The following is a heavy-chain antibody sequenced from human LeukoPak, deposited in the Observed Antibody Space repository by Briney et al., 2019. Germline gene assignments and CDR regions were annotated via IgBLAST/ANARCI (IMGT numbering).Heavy chain of an antibody. CDR1: GFTFSSYA. J-gene: IGHJ6*03. CDR3: AKIRGSPDYYYSIDV. CDR2: ISGSGGST. V-gene: IGHV3-23*01. Sequence: GGSLRLSCAASGFTFSSYAMSWVRQAPGKGLEWVSAISGSGGSTYYADSVKGRFTISRDNSKNTLYLQMNSLRAEDTAVYYCAKIRGSPDYYYSIDVWGEGTTVTVSS. D-gene: IGHD2-15*01.